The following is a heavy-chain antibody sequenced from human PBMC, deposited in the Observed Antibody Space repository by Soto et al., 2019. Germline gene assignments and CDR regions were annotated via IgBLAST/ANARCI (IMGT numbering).Heavy chain of an antibody. CDR2: ISHDGSNQ. J-gene: IGHJ6*02. Sequence: QVQLVESGGGVVQPGRSLRLSCAPSGFSFSDFGMHWVRQAPGKGLEWVAAISHDGSNQYYGDSVKGRFSISRDHSNNRLSLQMNNLKVEDSAIYFCANETRSRAVTATRVNGMDVWGQGTTVTFSS. D-gene: IGHD4-17*01. CDR3: ANETRSRAVTATRVNGMDV. CDR1: GFSFSDFG. V-gene: IGHV3-30*18.